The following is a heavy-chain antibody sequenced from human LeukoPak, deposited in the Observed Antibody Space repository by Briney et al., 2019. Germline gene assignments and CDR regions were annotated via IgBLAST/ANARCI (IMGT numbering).Heavy chain of an antibody. CDR1: GGSFSGYY. Sequence: SETLSLTCAVYGGSFSGYYWSWIRQPPGKGLEWIGEINHSGSTSYNPSLKSRVTISVDTSKNQFSLKLSSVTAADTAVYYCARGQGFWGYYYYYMDVWGKGTTVTVSS. V-gene: IGHV4-34*01. D-gene: IGHD3-16*01. CDR3: ARGQGFWGYYYYYMDV. J-gene: IGHJ6*03. CDR2: INHSGST.